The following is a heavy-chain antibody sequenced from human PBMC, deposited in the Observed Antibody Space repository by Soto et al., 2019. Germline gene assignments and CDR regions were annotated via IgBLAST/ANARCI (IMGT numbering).Heavy chain of an antibody. CDR2: IYTSGST. D-gene: IGHD2-2*01. Sequence: SETLSLTCTVSGGSISSYYWSWIRQPAGKGPEWIGRIYTSGSTNYNPSLKSRVTMSVDTSKNQFSLKLSSVTAADTAVYYCAREGRYCSRTSCRNWFDTWGQGTLVTVSS. V-gene: IGHV4-4*07. CDR3: AREGRYCSRTSCRNWFDT. J-gene: IGHJ5*02. CDR1: GGSISSYY.